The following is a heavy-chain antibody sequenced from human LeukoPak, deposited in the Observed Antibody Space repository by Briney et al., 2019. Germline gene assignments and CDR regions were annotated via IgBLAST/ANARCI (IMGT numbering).Heavy chain of an antibody. CDR3: ARVPTGSYSVDY. V-gene: IGHV3-30-3*01. CDR2: ISYDGSNK. Sequence: PGRSLRLSCAASGFTFSSYAMHWVRQAPGKGLEWVAVISYDGSNKYYADSVKGRFTISRDNAKNTLYLQMNSLRAEDTAVYYCARVPTGSYSVDYWGQGTLVTV. CDR1: GFTFSSYA. D-gene: IGHD1-26*01. J-gene: IGHJ4*02.